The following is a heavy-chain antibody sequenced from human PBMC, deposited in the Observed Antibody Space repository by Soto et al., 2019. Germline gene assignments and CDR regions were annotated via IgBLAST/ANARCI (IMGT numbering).Heavy chain of an antibody. CDR2: IYYSGST. D-gene: IGHD6-13*01. V-gene: IGHV4-30-4*01. CDR3: ARDLGSSSWYYYYGMDV. CDR1: GGSISSGDYY. J-gene: IGHJ6*02. Sequence: SETLSLTCTVSGGSISSGDYYWSWIRQPPGKGLEWIGYIYYSGSTYYNPSLKSRVTISVDTPKNQFSLKLSSVTAADTAVYYCARDLGSSSWYYYYGMDVWGQGTTVTVSS.